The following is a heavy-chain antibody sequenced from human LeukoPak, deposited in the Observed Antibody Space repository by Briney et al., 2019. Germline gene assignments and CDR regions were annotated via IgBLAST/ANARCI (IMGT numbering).Heavy chain of an antibody. Sequence: PSETLSLTCTVSGYSISSGYYWSWIRQPAGKGLEWIGRIYTSGSTNYNPSLKSRVTISVDTSKNQFSLKLSSVTAADTAVYYCARHARGSGSYYFVLKTSFDYWGQGTLVTVSS. J-gene: IGHJ4*02. CDR3: ARHARGSGSYYFVLKTSFDY. CDR1: GYSISSGYY. V-gene: IGHV4-61*02. CDR2: IYTSGST. D-gene: IGHD3-10*01.